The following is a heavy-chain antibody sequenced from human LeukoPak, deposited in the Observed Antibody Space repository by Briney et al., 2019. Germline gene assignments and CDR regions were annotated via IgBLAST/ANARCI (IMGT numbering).Heavy chain of an antibody. CDR3: ARVGVGATTGNYYYYYYMDV. V-gene: IGHV4-34*09. CDR1: GGSFSGYY. CDR2: IYYSGST. Sequence: PSETLSLTCAVYGGSFSGYYWSWIRQPPGKGLECIGYIYYSGSTYYNPSLKSRVTISVDTSKNQFSLKLSSVTAADTAVYYCARVGVGATTGNYYYYYYMDVWGKGTTVTVSS. J-gene: IGHJ6*03. D-gene: IGHD1-26*01.